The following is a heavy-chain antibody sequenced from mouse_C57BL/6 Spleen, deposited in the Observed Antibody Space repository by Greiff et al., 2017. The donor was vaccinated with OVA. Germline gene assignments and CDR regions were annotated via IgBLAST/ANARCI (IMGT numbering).Heavy chain of an antibody. J-gene: IGHJ1*03. V-gene: IGHV2-5*01. Sequence: QVQLQQSGPGLVQPSQCLSITCTASGFSLTSYGVHWVRQSPGKGLEWLGVICRGGSTDYNAAFMSSLIITKDNPKSHVFLKRNSLQADDTAMYYCAKKENNGRSYGWYLDVWGTGTTVTVSA. CDR3: AKKENNGRSYGWYLDV. D-gene: IGHD1-1*01. CDR2: ICRGGST. CDR1: GFSLTSYG.